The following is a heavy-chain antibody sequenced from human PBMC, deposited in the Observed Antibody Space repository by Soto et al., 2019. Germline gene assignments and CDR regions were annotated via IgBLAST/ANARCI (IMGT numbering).Heavy chain of an antibody. V-gene: IGHV1-58*02. CDR3: AAVQESPYSMGI. Sequence: SVKVSCKASGYTFTSYGISWVRQAPGQGLEWVGWIVVGSNNRDYAQKFQERVTITSVMSTSTVYMELSSLSSEDTAVYYCAAVQESPYSMGIWGQGTTVTVSS. CDR1: GYTFTSYG. J-gene: IGHJ6*02. D-gene: IGHD2-15*01. CDR2: IVVGSNNR.